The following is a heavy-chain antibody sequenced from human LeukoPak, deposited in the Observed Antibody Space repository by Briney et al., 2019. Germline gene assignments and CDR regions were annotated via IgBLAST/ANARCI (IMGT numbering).Heavy chain of an antibody. Sequence: GASVKVSCKASGYFFTSYYIQWVRQVPGQGLEWMGIINSNDGSTNYAQKFRGRVTMTRDTSTSTVYMELSSLRSEDTAVYYCARDDYYDNSGYFGVGAFDIWGQGTMVTVSS. CDR1: GYFFTSYY. J-gene: IGHJ3*02. D-gene: IGHD3-22*01. CDR3: ARDDYYDNSGYFGVGAFDI. CDR2: INSNDGST. V-gene: IGHV1-46*01.